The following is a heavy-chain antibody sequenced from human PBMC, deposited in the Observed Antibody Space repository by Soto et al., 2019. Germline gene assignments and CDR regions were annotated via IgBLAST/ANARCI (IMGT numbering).Heavy chain of an antibody. CDR2: TYYRSKWYN. J-gene: IGHJ3*02. CDR3: ARDLGGESWIQLWADAFDI. V-gene: IGHV6-1*01. CDR1: GDSVSSNSAA. Sequence: SQTLSLTCAISGDSVSSNSAALNWIRQSPSRGLEWLGRTYYRSKWYNDYAVSVKSRITINPDTSKNQFSLQLNSVTPEDTAVYYCARDLGGESWIQLWADAFDIWGQGTMVTVSS. D-gene: IGHD5-18*01.